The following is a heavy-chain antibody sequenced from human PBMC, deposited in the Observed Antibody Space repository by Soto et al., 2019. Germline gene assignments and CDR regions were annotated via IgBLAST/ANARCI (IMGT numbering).Heavy chain of an antibody. D-gene: IGHD7-27*01. V-gene: IGHV3-23*01. CDR2: ISGSGGST. CDR3: AKRNWGGWYFDL. Sequence: EVQLLESGGGLVQPGGSLRLSCAASGFTFSSYAMRWVRQAPGKGLEWVSVISGSGGSTYYADSVKGRFTISRDNSKNTLYLQMNSLRAEDTAVYYCAKRNWGGWYFDLWGRGTLVTVSS. J-gene: IGHJ2*01. CDR1: GFTFSSYA.